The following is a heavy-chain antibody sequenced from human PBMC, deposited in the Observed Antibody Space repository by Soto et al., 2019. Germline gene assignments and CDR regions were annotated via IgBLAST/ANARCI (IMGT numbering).Heavy chain of an antibody. J-gene: IGHJ5*01. D-gene: IGHD2-15*01. CDR1: GGSISNSY. CDR3: ARGRYCSGISCYVFDS. V-gene: IGHV4-59*01. Sequence: QVQLQESGPGLVKPSETLSLTCTFSGGSISNSYWGWIRQTPGKGLEWIGHPSYRGGNNYNPSLKSRVTVFGDTSKSQVSLQVRSVTSADTAVYYCARGRYCSGISCYVFDSWGQGALVTVSS. CDR2: PSYRGGN.